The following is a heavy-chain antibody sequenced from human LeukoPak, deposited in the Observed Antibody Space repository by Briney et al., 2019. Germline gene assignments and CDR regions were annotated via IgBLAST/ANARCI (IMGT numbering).Heavy chain of an antibody. V-gene: IGHV3-21*01. Sequence: GGSLRLSCAASGFTFSSYSMNWVRQAPGKGLEWVSSISSSSSYIYYADSVKGRFTISRDNAKNSLYLQMNSLRAEDTAVYYCARDFLEWYYYYYGMDVWGQGTTVTVSS. CDR2: ISSSSSYI. CDR3: ARDFLEWYYYYYGMDV. CDR1: GFTFSSYS. D-gene: IGHD3-3*01. J-gene: IGHJ6*02.